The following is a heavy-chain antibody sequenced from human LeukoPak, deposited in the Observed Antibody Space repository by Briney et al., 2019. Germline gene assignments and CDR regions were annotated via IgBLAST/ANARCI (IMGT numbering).Heavy chain of an antibody. CDR3: ARRSSRQYYFDY. J-gene: IGHJ4*02. CDR1: GGSISRYY. CDR2: IYYSGST. V-gene: IGHV4-59*08. Sequence: SETLSLTCTVSGGSISRYYWSWIRQPPGKGLEWIGYIYYSGSTDYNPSLKSRVTISVDTSKNQISLKLSSVTAADTAVYYCARRSSRQYYFDYWGQGTLVPVSS. D-gene: IGHD4-11*01.